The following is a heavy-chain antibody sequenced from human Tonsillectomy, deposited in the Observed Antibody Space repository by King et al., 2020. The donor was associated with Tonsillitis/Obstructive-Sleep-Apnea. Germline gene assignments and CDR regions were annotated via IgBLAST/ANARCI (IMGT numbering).Heavy chain of an antibody. Sequence: QLVQSGAEVKKPGASVKVSCKASGYTFTTYDINWVRQATGQGLEWMGWMNPNSGNTGYAQKFQGRVTMTRNTSISTAYMELSSLRSEDTAVYYCATSQPDCSSPSCYWSFDSWGQGSLVTVSS. V-gene: IGHV1-8*01. D-gene: IGHD2-2*01. J-gene: IGHJ4*02. CDR2: MNPNSGNT. CDR3: ATSQPDCSSPSCYWSFDS. CDR1: GYTFTTYD.